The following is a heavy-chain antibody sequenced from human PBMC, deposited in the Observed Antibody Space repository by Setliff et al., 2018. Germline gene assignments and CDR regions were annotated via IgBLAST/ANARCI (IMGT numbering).Heavy chain of an antibody. V-gene: IGHV4-39*07. CDR2: IYYGGSA. J-gene: IGHJ4*02. Sequence: SETLSLTCTVSGGSISSSNYYWGWIRQPPGKGLEWIGNIYYGGSAYYNPSLKSRVTISVDTSKNQFSLKLSSVTAADTAMYYGARILGYCSGGSCYVPYWGQGTLVTVSS. CDR3: ARILGYCSGGSCYVPY. D-gene: IGHD2-15*01. CDR1: GGSISSSNYY.